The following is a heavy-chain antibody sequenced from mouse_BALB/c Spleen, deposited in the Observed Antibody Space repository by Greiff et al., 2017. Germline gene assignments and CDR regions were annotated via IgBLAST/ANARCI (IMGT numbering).Heavy chain of an antibody. CDR2: MWSGGST. J-gene: IGHJ2*01. V-gene: IGHV2-2*02. CDR3: ARNGDYDYFDY. Sequence: VKVVESGPGLVQPSQSLSITCTVSGFSLTSCGVHWVRQSPGKGLEWLGVMWSGGSTDYNAAFISRLSISKDNSKSQVFFKMNSLQANDTAIYYCARNGDYDYFDYWGQGTTLTVSS. D-gene: IGHD2-4*01. CDR1: GFSLTSCG.